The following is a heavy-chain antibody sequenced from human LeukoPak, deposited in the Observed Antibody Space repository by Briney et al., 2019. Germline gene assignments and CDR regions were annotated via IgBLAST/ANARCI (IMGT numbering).Heavy chain of an antibody. CDR1: GFTFSSNS. D-gene: IGHD2-2*01. Sequence: PGGSLRLSCAASGFTFSSNSMNWVRQAPGKGLEWVSYISSSSYSMYYADSVKGRFTISRDNAKNSLYLQMNSLRAEGTAVYYCAGYCSSTSCRNIDYWGQGTLVTVSS. CDR2: ISSSSYSM. V-gene: IGHV3-48*04. J-gene: IGHJ4*02. CDR3: AGYCSSTSCRNIDY.